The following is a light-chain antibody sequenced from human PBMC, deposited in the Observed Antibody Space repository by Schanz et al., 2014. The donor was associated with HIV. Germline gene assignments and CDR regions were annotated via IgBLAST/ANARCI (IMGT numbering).Light chain of an antibody. CDR2: GAF. CDR1: QSLSSKY. J-gene: IGKJ2*01. V-gene: IGKV3-20*01. Sequence: EIVLTQSPATLSLSPGDRATLSCRASQSLSSKYLAWFQQKPGQTPRLLIYGAFRRATGIPDRFSGSGSGTEFTLTISRLEPEDFAVYYCQQYSSPPFAFGQGTKVEIK. CDR3: QQYSSPPFA.